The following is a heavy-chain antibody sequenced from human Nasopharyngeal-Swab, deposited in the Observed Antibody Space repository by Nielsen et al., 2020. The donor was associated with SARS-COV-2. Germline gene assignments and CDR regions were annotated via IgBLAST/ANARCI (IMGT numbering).Heavy chain of an antibody. D-gene: IGHD4-17*01. J-gene: IGHJ4*02. V-gene: IGHV3-23*01. Sequence: VRQAPGKGLEWVSAISGSGGSTYYADSVKGRFTISRDNSKNTLYLQMNSLRAEDTAVYYCAREAGTTVTTYGGVPDYWGQGTLVTVSS. CDR2: ISGSGGST. CDR3: AREAGTTVTTYGGVPDY.